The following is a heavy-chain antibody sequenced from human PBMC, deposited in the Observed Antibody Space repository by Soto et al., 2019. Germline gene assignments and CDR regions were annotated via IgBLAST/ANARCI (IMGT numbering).Heavy chain of an antibody. V-gene: IGHV3-23*01. J-gene: IGHJ3*02. CDR1: GFTFINYA. Sequence: EVQLLGSGGGLVQPGGSLRLSCAASGFTFINYAMSWVRQAPGKGLEWVSTIGGGDGSTYYADSVKGRFTISRDNSNSALYLQMNSLRVGDTAIYYCAKGILVKPPSTRTFDIWGQGTMVIVSS. CDR3: AKGILVKPPSTRTFDI. D-gene: IGHD2-2*01. CDR2: IGGGDGST.